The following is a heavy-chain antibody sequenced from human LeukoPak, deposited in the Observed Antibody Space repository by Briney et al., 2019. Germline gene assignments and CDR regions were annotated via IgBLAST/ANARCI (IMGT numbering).Heavy chain of an antibody. Sequence: SETLSLTCTVSGYSISSGYYWSWIRQPPGKGLEWIGYIYHSGSTNYNPSLKSRVTISVDKSKNQFSLKLSSVTAADTAVYYCARWPIAAAGTRAFDIWGQGTMVTVSS. CDR1: GYSISSGYY. J-gene: IGHJ3*02. D-gene: IGHD6-13*01. V-gene: IGHV4-38-2*02. CDR2: IYHSGST. CDR3: ARWPIAAAGTRAFDI.